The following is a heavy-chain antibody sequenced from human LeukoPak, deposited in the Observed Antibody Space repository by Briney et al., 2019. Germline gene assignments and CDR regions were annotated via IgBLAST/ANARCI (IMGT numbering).Heavy chain of an antibody. V-gene: IGHV3-23*01. Sequence: GGSLRLSCAASGFTFSSYAMSWVRQAPGKGLEWVSAISGSGGSTYYADSVKGRFTISRDNSKNTLYLQMNSLRTEDTAVYYCAKGVWEGELSLSVYWGQGTLVTVSS. CDR3: AKGVWEGELSLSVY. CDR1: GFTFSSYA. CDR2: ISGSGGST. D-gene: IGHD3-16*02. J-gene: IGHJ4*02.